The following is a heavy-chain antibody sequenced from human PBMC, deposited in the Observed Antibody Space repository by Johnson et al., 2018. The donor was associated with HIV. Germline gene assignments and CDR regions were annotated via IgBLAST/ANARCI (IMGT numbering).Heavy chain of an antibody. CDR3: ARDPIAFRNYYGSGSAFDI. CDR2: ISSTGTTI. J-gene: IGHJ3*02. Sequence: VQLVESGGGLVKPGGSLRLSCAASGFTFSDYYMSWIRQAPGKGLDWVSYISSTGTTIYYADSVTGRFPISRDNAMKSLYLQMNSLRPEDTAVYHCARDPIAFRNYYGSGSAFDIWGQGTMVTVSS. V-gene: IGHV3-11*04. D-gene: IGHD3-10*01. CDR1: GFTFSDYY.